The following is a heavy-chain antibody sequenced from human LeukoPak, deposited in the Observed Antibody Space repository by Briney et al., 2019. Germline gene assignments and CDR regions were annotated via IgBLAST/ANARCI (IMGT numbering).Heavy chain of an antibody. CDR3: ANPQVYSNGWYGRMRAFDI. CDR1: GFTFSSYA. CDR2: ISGSGGST. Sequence: GRSLRLSCAASGFTFSSYAMSWVRQAPGKGLEWVSAISGSGGSTYYADSVKGRFTISRDNSKNTLYLQMNSLRAEDTAVYYCANPQVYSNGWYGRMRAFDIWGQGTMVTVSS. D-gene: IGHD6-19*01. V-gene: IGHV3-23*01. J-gene: IGHJ3*02.